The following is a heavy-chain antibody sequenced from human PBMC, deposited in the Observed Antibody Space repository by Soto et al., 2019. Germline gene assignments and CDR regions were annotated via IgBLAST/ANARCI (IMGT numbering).Heavy chain of an antibody. CDR3: GKSLYSDSSRQFDY. CDR1: DFTFSNAW. D-gene: IGHD6-6*01. CDR2: INSDGSST. V-gene: IGHV3-74*01. Sequence: GGSLRLSCAASDFTFSNAWINWVRQAPGKGLVWVSRINSDGSSTSYADSVKGRFTISRDNAKNTLYLQMNSLRAEDTAVYYCGKSLYSDSSRQFDYWGQGTVVTVSS. J-gene: IGHJ4*02.